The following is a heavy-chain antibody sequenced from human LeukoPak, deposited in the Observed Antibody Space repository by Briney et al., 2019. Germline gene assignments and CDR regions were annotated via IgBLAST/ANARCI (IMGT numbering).Heavy chain of an antibody. D-gene: IGHD3-10*01. Sequence: SETLSLTCTVSGGSISSGDYYWGWIRLPPGKGLEWIGSIYHSGSTYYNPSLKSRVTISVDTSKNQFSLKLSSVTAADTAVYYCARGTGFDYWGQGTLVTVSS. V-gene: IGHV4-39*07. CDR1: GGSISSGDYY. CDR2: IYHSGST. J-gene: IGHJ4*02. CDR3: ARGTGFDY.